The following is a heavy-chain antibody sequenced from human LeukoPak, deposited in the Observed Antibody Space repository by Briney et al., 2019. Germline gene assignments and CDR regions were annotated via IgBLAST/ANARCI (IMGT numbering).Heavy chain of an antibody. CDR2: INHSGST. J-gene: IGHJ4*02. Sequence: PSETLSLTCAVYGVSFSGYYWSWIRQPPGKGLEWIGEINHSGSTNYNPSLKSRVTISVDTSKNQFSLKLSSVAAADTAVYYCARARIFGVTHWGQGTLVTVSS. V-gene: IGHV4-34*01. CDR1: GVSFSGYY. D-gene: IGHD3-3*01. CDR3: ARARIFGVTH.